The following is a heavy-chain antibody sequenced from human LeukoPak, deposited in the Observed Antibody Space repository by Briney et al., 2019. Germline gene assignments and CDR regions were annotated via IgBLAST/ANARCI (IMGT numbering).Heavy chain of an antibody. J-gene: IGHJ4*02. D-gene: IGHD3-22*01. CDR2: INPNSGGT. Sequence: VASVKVSCKASRYTFTGYYMHWLRQAPGQGLEWMGWINPNSGGTNYAQKFQGRVTMTRDTSISTAYMELSRLRSDDTAVYYCARAPYYYDSSGSAYWGQGTLVTVSS. CDR1: RYTFTGYY. CDR3: ARAPYYYDSSGSAY. V-gene: IGHV1-2*02.